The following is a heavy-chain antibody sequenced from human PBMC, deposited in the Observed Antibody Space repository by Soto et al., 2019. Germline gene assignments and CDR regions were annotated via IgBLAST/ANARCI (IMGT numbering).Heavy chain of an antibody. Sequence: SVKVSCKASGGTFSSYAISWVRQAPGQGLEWMGGIIPIFGTANYAQKFQGRVTITADESTSTAYMELSSLRSEDTAVYYCARELGNLRFFWFDPWGQGTLVTVSS. J-gene: IGHJ5*02. V-gene: IGHV1-69*13. CDR2: IIPIFGTA. CDR1: GGTFSSYA. D-gene: IGHD3-3*01. CDR3: ARELGNLRFFWFDP.